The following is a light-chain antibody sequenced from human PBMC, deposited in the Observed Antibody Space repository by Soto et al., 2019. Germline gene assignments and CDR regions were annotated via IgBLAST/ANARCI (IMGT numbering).Light chain of an antibody. CDR3: QQYCSSPWWT. J-gene: IGKJ1*01. V-gene: IGKV3-20*01. Sequence: EIVLTQSPGTLSLSPGERATLSCRASQSVSSSYLAWYQQKPGQAPRLLIYGASSRATGIPDRFSGSGSGTDFTHTISRLEPEDFAVYYCQQYCSSPWWTFGQGTKVEIK. CDR1: QSVSSSY. CDR2: GAS.